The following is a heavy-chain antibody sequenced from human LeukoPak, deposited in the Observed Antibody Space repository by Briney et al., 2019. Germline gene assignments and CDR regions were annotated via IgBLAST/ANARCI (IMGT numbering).Heavy chain of an antibody. CDR1: GFTFSSYA. J-gene: IGHJ4*02. CDR3: ARDTNWSGYYIFDY. V-gene: IGHV3-30-3*01. Sequence: PGRSLRLSCAASGFTFSSYAMHWVRQAPGKGLEWVAVISYDGSNKYYADSVKGRFTISRDNSKNTLYLQMNSLRAEDTAVYYCARDTNWSGYYIFDYWGQGTLVTVSS. CDR2: ISYDGSNK. D-gene: IGHD3-3*01.